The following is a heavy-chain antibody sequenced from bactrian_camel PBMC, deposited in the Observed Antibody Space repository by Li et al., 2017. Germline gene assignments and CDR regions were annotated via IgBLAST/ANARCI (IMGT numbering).Heavy chain of an antibody. CDR2: IFNGGRT. CDR3: TAGNQRVTSQCYSATY. CDR1: GSTHISGHTYTDLC. D-gene: IGHD1*01. Sequence: QVQLVESGGGSVQATGSLRLSCAVSGSTHISGHTYTDLCLGWFRQAPGKEREEIATIFNGGRTSYANSVKGRFVVSHSRDNAKNTLYLQMSNLKPEDTAMYYCTAGNQRVTSQCYSATYRGQGTQVTVS. V-gene: IGHV3S53*01. J-gene: IGHJ4*01.